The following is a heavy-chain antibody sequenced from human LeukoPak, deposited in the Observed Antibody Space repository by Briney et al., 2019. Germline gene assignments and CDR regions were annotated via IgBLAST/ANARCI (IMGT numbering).Heavy chain of an antibody. CDR3: ARARGRSYGLFDY. J-gene: IGHJ4*02. V-gene: IGHV1-18*01. CDR1: GCSFSYG. Sequence: GASVKVSCKAAGCSFSYGIGWVRQAPGQGLEWMGWISNVNGNTSYAQKIQGRVTMTTDTSATTAYMELRSLTSDDTAIYYCARARGRSYGLFDYWGQGTLITVSS. CDR2: ISNVNGNT. D-gene: IGHD3-16*01.